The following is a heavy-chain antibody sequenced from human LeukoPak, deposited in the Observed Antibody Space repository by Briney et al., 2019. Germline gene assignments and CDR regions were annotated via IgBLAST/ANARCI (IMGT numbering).Heavy chain of an antibody. CDR3: ARALGVGFGQNAYYFDH. V-gene: IGHV1-2*06. D-gene: IGHD1-26*01. Sequence: SVKVSCKVSGYTLTDYYIHWVRQAPGQGLEWMGRLNPNIGGTNYAQKFQGRVTMTRDTSTDTAYMHLSSLRSTDTAAYFCARALGVGFGQNAYYFDHWGQGTLVTVSS. CDR1: GYTLTDYY. J-gene: IGHJ4*02. CDR2: LNPNIGGT.